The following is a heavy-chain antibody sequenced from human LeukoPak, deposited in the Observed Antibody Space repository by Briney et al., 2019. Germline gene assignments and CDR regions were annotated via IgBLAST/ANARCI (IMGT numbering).Heavy chain of an antibody. CDR1: GGTFSSYA. D-gene: IGHD1-26*01. CDR3: ARDSGLSGSYLKFNCFDY. V-gene: IGHV1-69*13. Sequence: SVKVSCKASGGTFSSYAISWVRQAPGQGLEWMGGIIPIFGTANYAQKFQGRVTITADESTSTAYMELSSLRSEDTAVYYCARDSGLSGSYLKFNCFDYWGQGTLVTVSS. J-gene: IGHJ4*02. CDR2: IIPIFGTA.